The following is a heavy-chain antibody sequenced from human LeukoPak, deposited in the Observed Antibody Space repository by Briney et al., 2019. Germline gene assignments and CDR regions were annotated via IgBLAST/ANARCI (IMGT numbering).Heavy chain of an antibody. CDR1: GDRLTNNW. V-gene: IGHV5-51*01. CDR3: ARFALTSSLDY. CDR2: IYPGNSDT. D-gene: IGHD6-13*01. J-gene: IGHJ4*02. Sequence: GESLKISCKISGDRLTNNWIGWVRQVPGKGLEWMGLIYPGNSDTRYSPLFQGQVTLSVDRSISTAYLHWSVLKASDTAIYYCARFALTSSLDYWGQGTLVTVSS.